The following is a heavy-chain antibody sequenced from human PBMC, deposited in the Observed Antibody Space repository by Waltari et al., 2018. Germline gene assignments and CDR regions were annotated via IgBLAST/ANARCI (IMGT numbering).Heavy chain of an antibody. V-gene: IGHV4-39*01. CDR1: GGSITSTRHY. J-gene: IGHJ3*01. Sequence: QLHLQESGPGLGKPSETLSPTCSVSGGSITSTRHYWGWIRQPPGKGPEWPGTISDSGATYNNPSLKSRVTISVDTSKNQYSLKLTSVTAADTAVYYCATYIGASIGTAAFDVWGQGTMVTVSS. CDR2: ISDSGAT. CDR3: ATYIGASIGTAAFDV. D-gene: IGHD5-12*01.